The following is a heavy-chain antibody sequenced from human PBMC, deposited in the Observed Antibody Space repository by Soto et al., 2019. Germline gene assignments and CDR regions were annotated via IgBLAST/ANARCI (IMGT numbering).Heavy chain of an antibody. CDR3: AAGYSSSWYPRYYYYYGMDV. CDR2: INHSGST. Sequence: LTPSEPLSLTCAVYGGSFRGYYWSWIRQPPGQGLEWIGEINHSGSTNYNPSLKGRVTISVDTSKNQFSLKLSSVTAADTAVYYCAAGYSSSWYPRYYYYYGMDVWGQGTTVTVSS. CDR1: GGSFRGYY. V-gene: IGHV4-34*01. D-gene: IGHD6-13*01. J-gene: IGHJ6*02.